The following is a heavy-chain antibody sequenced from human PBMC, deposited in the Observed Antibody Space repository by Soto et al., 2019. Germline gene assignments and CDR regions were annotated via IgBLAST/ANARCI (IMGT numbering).Heavy chain of an antibody. CDR3: ATLPPRIVVTILPIPS. J-gene: IGHJ4*02. D-gene: IGHD2-21*01. CDR2: VYPTEST. V-gene: IGHV4-4*02. CDR1: GDSISSTHW. Sequence: QVQLRQSGPRLARPSGTLSLTCVVSGDSISSTHWWTWVRQTPGTGLEWIGEVYPTESTKYTPSLKNRVTISLDKSNNQVSLKLKSLTAADTAVYYCATLPPRIVVTILPIPSWGQGTQVTVSS.